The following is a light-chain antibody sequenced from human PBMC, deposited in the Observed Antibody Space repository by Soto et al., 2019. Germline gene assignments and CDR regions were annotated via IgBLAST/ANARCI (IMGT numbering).Light chain of an antibody. CDR1: QSLATN. CDR2: GIS. J-gene: IGKJ4*02. Sequence: EIVMTQSPVTLSVSPGERVTLSCSASQSLATNLAWYQQKPCQTLRLVIYGISARASGIPGRVSGSGLGTDFTLTISSLQPEDSAVYYCQQYLDWPLTVGGGTKVEI. V-gene: IGKV3-15*01. CDR3: QQYLDWPLT.